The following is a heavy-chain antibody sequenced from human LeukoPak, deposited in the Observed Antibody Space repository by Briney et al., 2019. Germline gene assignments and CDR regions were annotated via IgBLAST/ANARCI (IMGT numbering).Heavy chain of an antibody. CDR3: AKDLRPYYYDSSGYNYFDY. D-gene: IGHD3-22*01. J-gene: IGHJ4*02. V-gene: IGHV3-30*02. CDR2: IRYDGSNK. Sequence: GGSLRLSCAASGFTFSSYGMHWVRQAPGKGLEWVAFIRYDGSNKYYADSVKGRFTISRDNSKNTLYLQMSSLRAEDTAVYYCAKDLRPYYYDSSGYNYFDYWGQGTLVTVSS. CDR1: GFTFSSYG.